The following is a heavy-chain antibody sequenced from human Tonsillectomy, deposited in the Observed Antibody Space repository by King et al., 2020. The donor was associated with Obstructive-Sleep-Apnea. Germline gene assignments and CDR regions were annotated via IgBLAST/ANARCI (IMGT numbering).Heavy chain of an antibody. J-gene: IGHJ3*01. Sequence: VQLVQSGGGLVQPGGSLRLSCAASGITFSSYSMNWVRQAPGKGLAWVADISSSTSTIYYADSGKGRFTISRDNAKNSLYLQMNSLRAEDTAVYYCATGGPDAFDFWGRGTMVTVSS. V-gene: IGHV3-48*04. CDR2: ISSSTSTI. CDR3: ATGGPDAFDF. D-gene: IGHD3-16*01. CDR1: GITFSSYS.